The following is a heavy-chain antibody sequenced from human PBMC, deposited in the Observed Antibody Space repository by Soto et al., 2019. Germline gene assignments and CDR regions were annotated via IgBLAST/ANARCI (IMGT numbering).Heavy chain of an antibody. V-gene: IGHV3-48*03. Sequence: PGGSLRLSCEASGFTFNNYEMNWVRQAPGKGLEWVSYTNSYGTSIYYADSVKGRFTISRDNARSSLYLQMNSLRDEDTAVYYCAIGEWLSTSYFNFWGKGTLVTVSS. CDR1: GFTFNNYE. CDR3: AIGEWLSTSYFNF. J-gene: IGHJ4*02. D-gene: IGHD3-3*01. CDR2: TNSYGTSI.